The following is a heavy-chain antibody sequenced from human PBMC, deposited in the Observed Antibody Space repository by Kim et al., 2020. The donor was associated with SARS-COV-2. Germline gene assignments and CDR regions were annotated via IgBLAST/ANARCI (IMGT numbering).Heavy chain of an antibody. J-gene: IGHJ3*02. Sequence: GGSLRFSCAASGFTFSSYGMHWVRQAPGKGLEWVAVISYDGSNKYYADSVKGRFTISRDNSKNTLYLQMNSLRAEDTAVYYCAKDRSLVELRYFDWLPSGGAFDIWVQGTMVTVSS. V-gene: IGHV3-30*18. CDR3: AKDRSLVELRYFDWLPSGGAFDI. CDR1: GFTFSSYG. CDR2: ISYDGSNK. D-gene: IGHD3-9*01.